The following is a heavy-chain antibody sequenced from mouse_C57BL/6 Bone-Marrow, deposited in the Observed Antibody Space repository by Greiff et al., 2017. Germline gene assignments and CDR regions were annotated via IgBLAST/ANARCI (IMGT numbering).Heavy chain of an antibody. D-gene: IGHD2-4*01. CDR2: IDPETGGT. CDR3: TRDDYFYYYAMDY. Sequence: VKLVESGAELVRPGASVTLSCKASGYTFTDYEMHWVKQTPVHGLEWIGAIDPETGGTAYNQKFKGKAILTADKSSSTAYMELRSLTSEDSAVYYCTRDDYFYYYAMDYWGQGTSVTVSS. J-gene: IGHJ4*01. CDR1: GYTFTDYE. V-gene: IGHV1-15*01.